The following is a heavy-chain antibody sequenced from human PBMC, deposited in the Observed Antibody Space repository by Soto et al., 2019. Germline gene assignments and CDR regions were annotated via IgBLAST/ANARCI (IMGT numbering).Heavy chain of an antibody. Sequence: ASVKVSCKASGYTFTSYGISWVRQAPGQGLEWMGWISAYNGNTNYAQKLQGRVTMTTDTSTSTAYMELRSLRSDDTAVYYCARVPRIVVVPAAIGNYYYGMDVWGQGATVTVPS. D-gene: IGHD2-2*02. CDR1: GYTFTSYG. CDR3: ARVPRIVVVPAAIGNYYYGMDV. J-gene: IGHJ6*02. V-gene: IGHV1-18*04. CDR2: ISAYNGNT.